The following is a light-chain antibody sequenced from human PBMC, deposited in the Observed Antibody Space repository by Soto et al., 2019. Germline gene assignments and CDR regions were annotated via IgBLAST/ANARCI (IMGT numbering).Light chain of an antibody. Sequence: DVVMTQSPLSLPVTLGQPASISCRSNQSLVYSNGNTYLHWFQQRPGQSPRRLIYRVSNRDSGVPDRFSGSGSGTDFTLKISRVEAEDVGVYYCMQGTHWPPWTFGQGTKVEIK. V-gene: IGKV2-30*01. CDR3: MQGTHWPPWT. CDR1: QSLVYSNGNTY. CDR2: RVS. J-gene: IGKJ1*01.